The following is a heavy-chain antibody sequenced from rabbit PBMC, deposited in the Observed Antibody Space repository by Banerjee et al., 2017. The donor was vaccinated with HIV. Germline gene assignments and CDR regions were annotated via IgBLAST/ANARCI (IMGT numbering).Heavy chain of an antibody. J-gene: IGHJ4*01. V-gene: IGHV1S40*01. D-gene: IGHD1-1*01. CDR3: ARDSGRDL. Sequence: QSLEESGGDLVKPGASLTLTCKASGFSYSGGYDMCWVRQAPGKGLEWIACIYTGHGGTYYASWARGRFTISKTSSTTVTLQMTSLTAADTATYFCARDSGRDLWGPGTLVTVS. CDR2: IYTGHGGT. CDR1: GFSYSGGYD.